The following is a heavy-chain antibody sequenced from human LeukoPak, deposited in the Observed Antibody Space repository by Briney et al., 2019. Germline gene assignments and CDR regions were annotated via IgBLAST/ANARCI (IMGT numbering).Heavy chain of an antibody. Sequence: GASVKVSCKASGYTFTSYYMHWVRQAPGQGLEWMGIINPSGGSTSYAQKFQGRVTMTRDTSTSTVYMELSRLRSDDTAVYYCAWGITIFGVVDPWGQGTLVTVSS. CDR3: AWGITIFGVVDP. CDR2: INPSGGST. CDR1: GYTFTSYY. V-gene: IGHV1-46*03. D-gene: IGHD3-3*01. J-gene: IGHJ5*02.